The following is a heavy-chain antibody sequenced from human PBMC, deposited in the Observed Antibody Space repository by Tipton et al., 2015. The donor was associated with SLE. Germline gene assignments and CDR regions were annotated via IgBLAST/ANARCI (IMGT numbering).Heavy chain of an antibody. CDR1: GGSFRGYF. J-gene: IGHJ4*02. CDR3: ARELGSTSH. Sequence: TLSLTCTVYGGSFRGYFRSWIRQPPGKGLEWIGEINHDGSTNYNPSLKSRVTISVDTSKIQFSLKMISVTAADTAVYYCARELGSTSHWGQGTLVTVSS. D-gene: IGHD3-10*01. V-gene: IGHV4-34*01. CDR2: INHDGST.